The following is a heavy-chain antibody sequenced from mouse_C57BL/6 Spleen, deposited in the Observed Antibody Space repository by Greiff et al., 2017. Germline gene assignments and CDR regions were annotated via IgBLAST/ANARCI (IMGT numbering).Heavy chain of an antibody. CDR3: ARHEANSSHCYGSSYWFAY. D-gene: IGHD1-1*01. Sequence: QVQLQQSGAELVKPGASVKLSCKASGYTFTEYTIHWVKQRSGQGLEWIGWFYPGSGSIKYNEKFKDKATLTADKSTSTVYMELSRLTSEDSAVYFCARHEANSSHCYGSSYWFAYWGQGTLVTVSA. CDR1: GYTFTEYT. CDR2: FYPGSGSI. J-gene: IGHJ3*01. V-gene: IGHV1-62-2*01.